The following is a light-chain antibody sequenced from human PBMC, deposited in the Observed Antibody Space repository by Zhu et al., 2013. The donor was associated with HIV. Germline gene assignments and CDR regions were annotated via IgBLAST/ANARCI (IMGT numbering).Light chain of an antibody. CDR3: HHVNDNPA. Sequence: DIQLTQSPSFLSASVGDRVTITCRASQDINRYLAWYQQKPGKPPKLLVYAASTTQSGVPSRFGGRGSGTEFTLTIANLQPEDFATYYCHHVNDNPAFGPGTTVDFK. CDR2: AAS. J-gene: IGKJ3*01. CDR1: QDINRY. V-gene: IGKV1-9*01.